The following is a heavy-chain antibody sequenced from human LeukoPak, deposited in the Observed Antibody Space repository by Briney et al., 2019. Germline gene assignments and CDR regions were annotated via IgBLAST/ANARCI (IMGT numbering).Heavy chain of an antibody. CDR1: GFTFSSYG. CDR2: ISFDRSNK. J-gene: IGHJ5*01. Sequence: PGRSLRLSCAASGFTFSSYGMHWVSQAPGKGLEWVVVISFDRSNKYCSDTVKGRFTNPRDNAKNTLYLQMNSLRAEDTAVYYCAKDPIPGRIAAAGTGWFDYWGQGTLVTVSS. CDR3: AKDPIPGRIAAAGTGWFDY. V-gene: IGHV3-30*18. D-gene: IGHD6-13*01.